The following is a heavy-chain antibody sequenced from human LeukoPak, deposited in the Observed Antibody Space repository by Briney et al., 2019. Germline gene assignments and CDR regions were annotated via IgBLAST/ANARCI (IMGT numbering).Heavy chain of an antibody. CDR2: ISSSSSYI. Sequence: GGSLRLSCAASGFTFSSYSMNWVRQAPGKGLEWVSSISSSSSYIYYADSVKGRFTISRDNAKNSLYLQMNSLRAEDKAVYYCARVSAGYDAFDIWGQGTMVTVSS. D-gene: IGHD3-9*01. J-gene: IGHJ3*02. CDR3: ARVSAGYDAFDI. CDR1: GFTFSSYS. V-gene: IGHV3-21*01.